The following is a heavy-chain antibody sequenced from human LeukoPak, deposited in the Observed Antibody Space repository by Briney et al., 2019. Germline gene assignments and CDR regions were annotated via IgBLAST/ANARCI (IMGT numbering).Heavy chain of an antibody. CDR1: GFTFSSYW. CDR3: AEGIAAAGIDY. J-gene: IGHJ4*02. Sequence: GGSLRLSCAASGFTFSSYWMHWVRQAPGRGLVWVSRINSDGSSTSYADSVKGRFTISRDNAKNTLYLQMNSLRAEDTAVYYCAEGIAAAGIDYWGQGTLVTVSS. D-gene: IGHD6-13*01. CDR2: INSDGSST. V-gene: IGHV3-74*01.